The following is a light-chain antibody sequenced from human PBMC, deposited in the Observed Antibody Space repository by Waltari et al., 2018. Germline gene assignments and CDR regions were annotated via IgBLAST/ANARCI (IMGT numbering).Light chain of an antibody. V-gene: IGLV2-14*03. CDR1: SGDVGAHDY. CDR3: SSYTSSFTVV. CDR2: DVS. Sequence: QSALTQPASVSGSPGQSITISCTGTSGDVGAHDYVSWFKQHPGKAPKLMIYDVSDRPSGVSNRFSASKSGNTASLTISGLQAEDEADYYCSSYTSSFTVVFGGGTKLTVL. J-gene: IGLJ2*01.